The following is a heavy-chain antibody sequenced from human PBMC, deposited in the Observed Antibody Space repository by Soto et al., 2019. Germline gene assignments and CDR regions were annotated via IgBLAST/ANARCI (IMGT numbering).Heavy chain of an antibody. CDR1: GVSISNYY. V-gene: IGHV4-59*01. J-gene: IGHJ6*03. CDR3: ARAPGYYYMDV. Sequence: SETLSPTCAVSGVSISNYYWSWMRQSPGRGLEWIGYNHYSGGTNYNPSLKSRVTISVDTSKNQFLLKLTSVTAADTAVYYCARAPGYYYMDVWGKGTTVTVSS. CDR2: NHYSGGT.